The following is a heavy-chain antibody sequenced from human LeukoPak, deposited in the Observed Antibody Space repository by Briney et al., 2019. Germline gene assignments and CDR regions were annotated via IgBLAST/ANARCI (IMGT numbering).Heavy chain of an antibody. J-gene: IGHJ4*02. D-gene: IGHD1-26*01. CDR1: AFTLSDYS. CDR3: ARDRIKSGSYYFDY. CDR2: ISGRSSTI. Sequence: GGSLRLSCAASAFTLSDYSRNWVRQAPGKGLEWVSYISGRSSTIYYADSVKGRFTISRDNAKNSMYLQMNSLRAEDTAVYYCARDRIKSGSYYFDYWGQGTLVTVSS. V-gene: IGHV3-48*01.